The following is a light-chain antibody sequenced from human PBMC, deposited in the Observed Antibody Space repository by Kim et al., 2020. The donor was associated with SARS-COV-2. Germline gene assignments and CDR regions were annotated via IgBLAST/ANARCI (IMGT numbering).Light chain of an antibody. CDR2: DND. V-gene: IGLV1-51*01. J-gene: IGLJ2*01. Sequence: QSVLTQPPSVSAAPGQKVTISCSGSSSNIGTNHVSWYQQFPGTAPKLLIYDNDKRPSGTPDRFSASRSGTSATLDITGLQTGDEAHYYCGTWDSSLSGGVFGGGTKVTVL. CDR1: SSNIGTNH. CDR3: GTWDSSLSGGV.